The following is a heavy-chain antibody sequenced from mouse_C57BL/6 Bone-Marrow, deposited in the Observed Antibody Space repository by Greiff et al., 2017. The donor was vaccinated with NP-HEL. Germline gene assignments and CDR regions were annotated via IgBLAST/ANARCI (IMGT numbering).Heavy chain of an antibody. CDR1: GFTFSDYG. CDR2: ISSGSSTI. Sequence: EVQGVESGGGLVKPGGSLKLSCAASGFTFSDYGMHWVRQAPEKGLEWVAYISSGSSTIYYADTVKGRFTISRDNAKNTLFLQMTSLRSEDTAMYYCARRRDYYGSSYYFDYWGQGTTLTVSS. D-gene: IGHD1-1*01. J-gene: IGHJ2*01. CDR3: ARRRDYYGSSYYFDY. V-gene: IGHV5-17*01.